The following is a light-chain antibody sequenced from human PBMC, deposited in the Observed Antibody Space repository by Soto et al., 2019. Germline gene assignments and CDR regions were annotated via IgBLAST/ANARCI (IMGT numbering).Light chain of an antibody. J-gene: IGLJ1*01. CDR1: SSDVGAYNY. V-gene: IGLV2-14*01. Sequence: QSVLTQPASVSGSPGQSITISCTGTSSDVGAYNYDSWYQQYPGEAPKVIIYDVSHRPSGVSHRFSGSKSGDTASLTISGLQAEDEADYYCTSYTSSTPFYVFGTGTKVTVL. CDR2: DVS. CDR3: TSYTSSTPFYV.